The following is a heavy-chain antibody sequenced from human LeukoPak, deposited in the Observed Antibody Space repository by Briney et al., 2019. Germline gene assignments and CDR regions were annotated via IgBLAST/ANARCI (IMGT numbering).Heavy chain of an antibody. J-gene: IGHJ4*02. Sequence: SETLSLTCTVSGGSVSNSLYYWSWIRQPPGKGLEWIGYIYYNGDTNYNPSLKSRVIISIDASSNQFSLRLNSMTAADTAVYYCARVLRAASWRSYDYWGQGSLVTVSS. CDR2: IYYNGDT. CDR3: ARVLRAASWRSYDY. V-gene: IGHV4-61*01. CDR1: GGSVSNSLYY. D-gene: IGHD5-18*01.